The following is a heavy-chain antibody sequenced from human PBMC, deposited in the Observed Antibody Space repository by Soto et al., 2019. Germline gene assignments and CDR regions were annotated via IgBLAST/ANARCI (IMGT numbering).Heavy chain of an antibody. CDR1: GDSVASNSAA. V-gene: IGHV6-1*01. Sequence: TLSLPCASSGDSVASNSAAWNWIRQSPSRGREWLGRRYYRSKWYNDYAVSVKSRITINPHSSKNQFSLQLNSVAPDDSAVYYCARWIQGSHAFEIWGQGTMVTVSS. D-gene: IGHD5-18*01. CDR3: ARWIQGSHAFEI. CDR2: RYYRSKWYN. J-gene: IGHJ3*02.